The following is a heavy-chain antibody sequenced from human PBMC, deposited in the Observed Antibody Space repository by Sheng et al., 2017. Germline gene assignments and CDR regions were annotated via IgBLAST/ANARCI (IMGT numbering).Heavy chain of an antibody. D-gene: IGHD3-10*01. CDR1: GGSFSGYY. V-gene: IGHV4-34*01. CDR2: INHSGST. CDR3: ARGQSRNYYGSGRYRPPFDY. J-gene: IGHJ4*02. Sequence: QVQLQQWGAGLLKPSETLSLTCAVYGGSFSGYYWSWIRQPPGKGLEWIGEINHSGSTNYNPSLKSRVTISVDTSKNQFSLKLSSVTAADTAVYYCARGQSRNYYGSGRYRPPFDYWGQGTLVTVSS.